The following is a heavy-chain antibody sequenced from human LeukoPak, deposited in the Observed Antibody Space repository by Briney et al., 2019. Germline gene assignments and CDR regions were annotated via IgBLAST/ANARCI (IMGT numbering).Heavy chain of an antibody. V-gene: IGHV3-9*03. Sequence: GGSLRLSCAASGFTFDDYAMHWVRQAPGKGLEWVSGISWNSGSIGYADSVKGRFTISRDNAKNSLYLQMNSLRAEDMALCYCAKFSSGWYVEGYFQHWGQGTLVTVSS. CDR1: GFTFDDYA. J-gene: IGHJ1*01. CDR3: AKFSSGWYVEGYFQH. CDR2: ISWNSGSI. D-gene: IGHD6-19*01.